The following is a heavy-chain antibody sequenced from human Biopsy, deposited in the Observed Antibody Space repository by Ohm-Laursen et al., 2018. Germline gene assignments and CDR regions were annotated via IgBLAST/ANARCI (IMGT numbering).Heavy chain of an antibody. V-gene: IGHV4-61*01. CDR1: GDSLTSGPEN. J-gene: IGHJ4*02. D-gene: IGHD6-19*01. CDR2: IYSGGNN. CDR3: ARGRRTSGWPYFDN. Sequence: SETLSLTCTVSGDSLTSGPENWSWIRQSPGQGLEYIGFIYSGGNNNYNPSLKNRVTMSVDTSKNQFYLKLYSVTAADTAVYYCARGRRTSGWPYFDNWGQGALVIVSP.